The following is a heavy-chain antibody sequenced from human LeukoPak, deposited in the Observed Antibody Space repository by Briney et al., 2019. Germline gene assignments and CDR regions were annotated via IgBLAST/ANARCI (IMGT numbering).Heavy chain of an antibody. Sequence: KPGGSLRLSCAASGFTFSSYAMSWVRQAPGKGLEWVSAISGSGYSTYYADSVKGRFTVSRDNSKNTLYLQMNSLRAEDTAVYYCARDPDIEAAYYFDYWGQGTLVTVSS. V-gene: IGHV3-23*01. J-gene: IGHJ4*02. CDR3: ARDPDIEAAYYFDY. CDR1: GFTFSSYA. CDR2: ISGSGYST. D-gene: IGHD6-25*01.